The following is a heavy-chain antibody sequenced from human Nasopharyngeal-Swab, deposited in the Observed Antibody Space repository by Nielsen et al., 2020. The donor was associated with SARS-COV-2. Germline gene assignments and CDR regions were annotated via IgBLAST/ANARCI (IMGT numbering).Heavy chain of an antibody. CDR2: IYHSGST. V-gene: IGHV4-4*02. D-gene: IGHD3-22*01. J-gene: IGHJ6*03. CDR3: ASPQGSSGHYYMDV. Sequence: VRQAPGKVLEWIGEIYHSGSTNYNPSLKSRVTISVDKSKNQFSLKLSSVTAADTAVYYCASPQGSSGHYYMDVWGKGTTVTVSS.